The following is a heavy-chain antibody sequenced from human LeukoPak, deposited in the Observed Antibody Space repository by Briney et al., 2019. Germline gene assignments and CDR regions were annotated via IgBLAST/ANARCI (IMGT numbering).Heavy chain of an antibody. D-gene: IGHD6-6*01. CDR1: GGTFSSYA. CDR3: ARGRGIAARRFDY. V-gene: IGHV1-69*05. Sequence: ASVKVSCKASGGTFSSYAISWVRQAPGQGLEWMGGIIPIFGTANYAQKFQGRVTITTDESTSTAYMELSSLRSEDTAVYYCARGRGIAARRFDYWGQGTLVTVSS. J-gene: IGHJ4*02. CDR2: IIPIFGTA.